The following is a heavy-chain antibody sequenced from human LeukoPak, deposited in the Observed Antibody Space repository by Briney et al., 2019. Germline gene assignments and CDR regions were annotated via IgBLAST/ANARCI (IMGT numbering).Heavy chain of an antibody. J-gene: IGHJ3*02. CDR1: GGSISSSSYY. CDR2: IYYSGST. V-gene: IGHV4-39*01. CDR3: ATQIAAAGLSLGGDAFDI. D-gene: IGHD6-13*01. Sequence: PSDTLSLTCTVSGGSISSSSYYWRWIRQPPGKGLEWIGSIYYSGSTYYNPSLKSRVTISVDTSKNQFSLKLSSVTAADTAVYYCATQIAAAGLSLGGDAFDIWGQGTMVTVSS.